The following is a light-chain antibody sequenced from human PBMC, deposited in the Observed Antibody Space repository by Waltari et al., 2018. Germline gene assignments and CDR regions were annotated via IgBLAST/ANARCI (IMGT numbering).Light chain of an antibody. V-gene: IGKV3-11*01. CDR3: QNHERLPAT. J-gene: IGKJ1*01. CDR2: EGS. Sequence: SCRSNKNCGRDLGWCQLETGQAASLPNYEGSRRASGMPARFSGSGSGTDVSLARSRLGPEDFACYYCQNHERLPATFGQGSKVEIK. CDR1: KNCGRD.